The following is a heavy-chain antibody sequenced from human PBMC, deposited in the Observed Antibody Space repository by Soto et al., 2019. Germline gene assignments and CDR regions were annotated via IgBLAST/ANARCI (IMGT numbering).Heavy chain of an antibody. D-gene: IGHD6-13*01. J-gene: IGHJ4*02. Sequence: GESLKISCAASGFTFSSYAMSWVRQAPGKGLEWVSAISGSGGSTYYADSVKGRFTISRDNSKNTLYLQMNSLRAEDTAVYYCAKEGEGFSSSWYEGGFDYWGQGTLVTVSS. CDR2: ISGSGGST. V-gene: IGHV3-23*01. CDR3: AKEGEGFSSSWYEGGFDY. CDR1: GFTFSSYA.